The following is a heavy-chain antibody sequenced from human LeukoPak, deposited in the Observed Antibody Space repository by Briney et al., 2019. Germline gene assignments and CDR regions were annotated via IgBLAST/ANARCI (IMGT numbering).Heavy chain of an antibody. CDR1: GYTFTSYG. V-gene: IGHV1-18*01. D-gene: IGHD6-19*01. Sequence: ASVKVSCKASGYTFTSYGISWVRQAPGQGLEWMGWIGAYNGNTNYAQKFQGRVTMTEDTSTDTAYMELSSLRSEDTAVYYCATGAVAGRLYAFDIWGQGTMVTVSS. CDR3: ATGAVAGRLYAFDI. J-gene: IGHJ3*02. CDR2: IGAYNGNT.